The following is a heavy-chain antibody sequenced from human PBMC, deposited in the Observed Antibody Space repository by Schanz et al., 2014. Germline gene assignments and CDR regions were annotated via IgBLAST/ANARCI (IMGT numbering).Heavy chain of an antibody. CDR1: EYSFTSYS. D-gene: IGHD5-12*01. CDR2: INTGSGDT. Sequence: QVHLVQSGAEVKRPGASVKVSCKASEYSFTSYSMHWVRQAPGQRLEWMGWINTGSGDTKYSQKFQGRVTITRDTSASTAYMELSSLRSEDTAVYSCARGIGGYGANNYFDYWGQGTLVNVSS. J-gene: IGHJ4*02. V-gene: IGHV1-3*04. CDR3: ARGIGGYGANNYFDY.